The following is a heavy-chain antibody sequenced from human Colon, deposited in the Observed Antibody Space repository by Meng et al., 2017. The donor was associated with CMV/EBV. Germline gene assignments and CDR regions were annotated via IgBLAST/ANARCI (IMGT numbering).Heavy chain of an antibody. CDR2: IAFDGSKN. CDR3: AKVDQLLYKEPHYYGMDV. Sequence: GGSLRLSCAASGFRFSGYGMHWVRQAPGKGLECVAFIAFDGSKNHYADSVKGRFTISRDNSKNTLYLQMNSLRAEDTAVYYCAKVDQLLYKEPHYYGMDVWGQGTTVTVSS. V-gene: IGHV3-30*02. J-gene: IGHJ6*02. D-gene: IGHD2-2*02. CDR1: GFRFSGYG.